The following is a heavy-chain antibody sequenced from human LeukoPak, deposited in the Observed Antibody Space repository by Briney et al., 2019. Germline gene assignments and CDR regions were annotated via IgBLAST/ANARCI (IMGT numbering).Heavy chain of an antibody. Sequence: SETLSLTCTVFSGSITNYYWSWIRQPPGKGLEWIGFIYYSGNTNYNPSLKSRVTISVDTSKNQFSLKLSSMTAADTAVYYCARGALLWFGDRMEYYFDYWGQGTLLTVSS. CDR2: IYYSGNT. V-gene: IGHV4-59*01. CDR3: ARGALLWFGDRMEYYFDY. J-gene: IGHJ4*02. D-gene: IGHD3-10*01. CDR1: SGSITNYY.